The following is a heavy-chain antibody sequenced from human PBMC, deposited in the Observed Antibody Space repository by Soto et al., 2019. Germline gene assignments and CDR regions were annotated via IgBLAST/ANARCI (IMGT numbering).Heavy chain of an antibody. CDR3: VNGAFYDSEVRTFDI. J-gene: IGHJ3*02. Sequence: PGESLKISCSASGFTFSSYSMHWVRQAPGKGLEYVSGISYNGGSTYYAESVKGRLTISRDNSKNALYLQMRSLRADDTALYYCVNGAFYDSEVRTFDIWGQGTMVTVSS. V-gene: IGHV3-64D*06. CDR1: GFTFSSYS. CDR2: ISYNGGST. D-gene: IGHD3-22*01.